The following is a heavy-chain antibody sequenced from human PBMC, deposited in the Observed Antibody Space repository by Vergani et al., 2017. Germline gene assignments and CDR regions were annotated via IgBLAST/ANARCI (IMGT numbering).Heavy chain of an antibody. CDR1: GGTFSSYT. J-gene: IGHJ4*02. CDR2: IIPILGIA. D-gene: IGHD6-19*01. V-gene: IGHV1-69*08. CDR3: ARESRGIAVAGRLDY. Sequence: QVQLVQSGAEVKKPGSSVKVSCKASGGTFSSYTISWVRQAPGQGLEWMGRIIPILGIANYAQKFQGRVTITADKSTSTAYMELSSLRSEDTAVYYCARESRGIAVAGRLDYWGQGTLVTVSS.